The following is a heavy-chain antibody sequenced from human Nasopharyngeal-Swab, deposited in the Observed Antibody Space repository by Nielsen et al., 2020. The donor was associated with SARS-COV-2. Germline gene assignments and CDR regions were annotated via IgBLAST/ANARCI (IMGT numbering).Heavy chain of an antibody. CDR1: GYTFTSYG. V-gene: IGHV1-18*01. Sequence: ASVKVSCKASGYTFTSYGISWVRHAPGQGLEWMGWISAYNGNTNYAQKLQGRVTMTTDTPTSTAYMELRSLRSDDSAVYYCARGAHYYYGMDVWGQGTTVTVSS. CDR3: ARGAHYYYGMDV. J-gene: IGHJ6*02. CDR2: ISAYNGNT.